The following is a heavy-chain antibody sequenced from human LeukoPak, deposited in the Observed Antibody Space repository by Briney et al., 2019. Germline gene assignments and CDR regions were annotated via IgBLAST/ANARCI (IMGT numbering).Heavy chain of an antibody. V-gene: IGHV5-51*01. J-gene: IGHJ4*02. CDR2: VYPDDSET. Sequence: GESLKISCKASGYSFTTYSIGWVRQMPGKGLEWMGIVYPDDSETRYSPSFEGQVTFSVDISINTAYLQWNSLKASDSAMYYCAGKSGTKAPDYWGQGTLVTVSS. CDR1: GYSFTTYS. CDR3: AGKSGTKAPDY. D-gene: IGHD1-1*01.